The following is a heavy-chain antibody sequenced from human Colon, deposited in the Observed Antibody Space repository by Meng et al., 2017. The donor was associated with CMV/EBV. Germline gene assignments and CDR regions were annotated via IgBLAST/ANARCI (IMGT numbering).Heavy chain of an antibody. CDR2: IINDGSGA. V-gene: IGHV3-74*01. D-gene: IGHD5-18*01. J-gene: IGHJ6*02. CDR3: AGAAMATPSSVDV. CDR1: GFTFSSYS. Sequence: GESLKISCAASGFTFSSYSMNWVRQAPGKGLEWVSRIINDGSGANYADSVKGRFTISRDNAKNTVYLQMNSLRAEDTAVYYCAGAAMATPSSVDVWGQGTTVTVSS.